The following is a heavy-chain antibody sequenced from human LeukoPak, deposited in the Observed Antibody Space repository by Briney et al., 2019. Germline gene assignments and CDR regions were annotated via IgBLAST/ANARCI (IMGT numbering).Heavy chain of an antibody. Sequence: ASVKVSCKASGYTFTSYGISWVREAPGQGLEWMGWISAYNGNTNYAQKLQGRVTMTTDTSTSTAYMELRSLRSDDTAVHYCAREGGYNYGLYGDYYGMDVWGQGTTVTVSS. D-gene: IGHD5-18*01. J-gene: IGHJ6*02. CDR2: ISAYNGNT. CDR3: AREGGYNYGLYGDYYGMDV. V-gene: IGHV1-18*01. CDR1: GYTFTSYG.